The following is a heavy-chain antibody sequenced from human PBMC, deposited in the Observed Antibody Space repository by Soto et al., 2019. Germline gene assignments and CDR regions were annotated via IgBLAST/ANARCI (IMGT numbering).Heavy chain of an antibody. CDR1: VGSISNANYY. D-gene: IGHD1-26*01. V-gene: IGHV4-31*03. CDR3: ARASISRCVDRSCPAWFDP. Sequence: PSETLSLTGTVPVGSISNANYYWSWILHHPGKGLEWIGYIYYTGTTYYSPSLESRVAISVDTSQNQFSLKLGAVTAADTAVYFCARASISRCVDRSCPAWFDPWGQGTLVTVSS. J-gene: IGHJ5*02. CDR2: IYYTGTT.